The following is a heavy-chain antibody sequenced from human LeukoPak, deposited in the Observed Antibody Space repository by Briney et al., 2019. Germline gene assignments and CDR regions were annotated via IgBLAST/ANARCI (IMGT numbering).Heavy chain of an antibody. CDR2: ISYDGSNK. CDR1: GFTFSSYA. V-gene: IGHV3-30*04. D-gene: IGHD6-19*01. CDR3: AGDPGGWSVFDY. Sequence: PGGSLRLSCAAYGFTFSSYAMHWVRQAPGKGLEWVAVISYDGSNKYYADSVKGRFTISRDNSKNTLYLQMNSLRAEDTAVYYCAGDPGGWSVFDYWGQGTLVTVSS. J-gene: IGHJ4*02.